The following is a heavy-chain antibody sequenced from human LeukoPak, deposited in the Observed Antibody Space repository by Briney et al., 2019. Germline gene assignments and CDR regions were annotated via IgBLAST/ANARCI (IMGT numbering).Heavy chain of an antibody. CDR2: ISWNSGSI. J-gene: IGHJ5*02. CDR3: AKNGPAAGTKVWFDP. Sequence: GGSLRLSCAASGFTFDDYAMHWVRQAPGKGLEWVSGISWNSGSIGYADSVKGRFTISRDNAKNSLYLQMNSLRAEDTALYYCAKNGPAAGTKVWFDPWGQGTLVTVSS. CDR1: GFTFDDYA. D-gene: IGHD6-13*01. V-gene: IGHV3-9*01.